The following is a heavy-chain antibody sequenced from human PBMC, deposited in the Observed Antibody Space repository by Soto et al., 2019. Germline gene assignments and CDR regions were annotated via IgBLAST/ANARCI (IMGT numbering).Heavy chain of an antibody. CDR2: ISSSGSTI. Sequence: XGSLRLSCAASGFTFSDYYMSWIRQAPGKGLEWVSYISSSGSTIYYADSVKGRFTISRDNAKNSLYLQMNSLRAEDTAVYYCARGDSSGRYHLFDYWGQGTLVTVSS. CDR3: ARGDSSGRYHLFDY. J-gene: IGHJ4*02. D-gene: IGHD6-19*01. V-gene: IGHV3-11*01. CDR1: GFTFSDYY.